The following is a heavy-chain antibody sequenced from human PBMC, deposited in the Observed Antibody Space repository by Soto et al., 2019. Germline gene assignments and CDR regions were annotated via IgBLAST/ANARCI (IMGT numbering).Heavy chain of an antibody. CDR2: ISWNSGSI. CDR3: AKDHEYGGAIVLYRGLDV. V-gene: IGHV3-9*01. J-gene: IGHJ6*04. Sequence: EVQLVESGGGLVQPGRSLRLSCAASGFTFDDYAMHWVRQAPGKGLEWVSGISWNSGSIGYADSVKGRFTISRDNAKNSLNLQMNSLRAEDTALYYCAKDHEYGGAIVLYRGLDVWGKGTTVTVSS. D-gene: IGHD2-8*01. CDR1: GFTFDDYA.